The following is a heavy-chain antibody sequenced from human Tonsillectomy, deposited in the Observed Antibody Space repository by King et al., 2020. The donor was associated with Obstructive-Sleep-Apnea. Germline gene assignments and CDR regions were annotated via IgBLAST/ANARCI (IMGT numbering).Heavy chain of an antibody. J-gene: IGHJ4*01. D-gene: IGHD5-24*01. CDR2: IYYSGST. V-gene: IGHV4-31*03. CDR1: GGSISSGYYY. Sequence: VQLQESGPGLVKPSQTLSLTCTVSGGSISSGYYYWSWIRQHPGKGLEWVGYIYYSGSTYYNPSLKSRVTLSVDTSKSQFSLKLSSVTAADTAVYYCARGDGYNFDYWGHGTLVTVSS. CDR3: ARGDGYNFDY.